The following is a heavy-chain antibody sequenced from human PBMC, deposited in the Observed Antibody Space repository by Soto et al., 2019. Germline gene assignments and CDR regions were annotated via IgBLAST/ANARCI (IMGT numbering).Heavy chain of an antibody. CDR1: GFTFSSYW. CDR2: IKQDGSEK. J-gene: IGHJ4*02. V-gene: IGHV3-7*03. Sequence: GGSLRLSCAASGFTFSSYWMSWVRQAPGKGLEWVANIKQDGSEKYYVDSVKGRFTISRDNAKNSLYLQMNGLRAEDTAVYYCARDRATKAFDYWGQGTLVTVSS. D-gene: IGHD5-12*01. CDR3: ARDRATKAFDY.